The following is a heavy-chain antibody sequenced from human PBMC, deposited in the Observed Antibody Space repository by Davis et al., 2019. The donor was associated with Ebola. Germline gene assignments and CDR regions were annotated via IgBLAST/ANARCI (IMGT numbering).Heavy chain of an antibody. Sequence: PGGSLRLSCAASGFTFSSYAMHWVRQAPGKGLEWVAVISYDGSNKYYADSVKGRFTISRDNSKNTLYLQMNSLRAEDTAVYYCARVGGYSYGYYYFDYWGQGTLVTVSS. J-gene: IGHJ4*02. V-gene: IGHV3-30*14. CDR3: ARVGGYSYGYYYFDY. CDR2: ISYDGSNK. D-gene: IGHD5-18*01. CDR1: GFTFSSYA.